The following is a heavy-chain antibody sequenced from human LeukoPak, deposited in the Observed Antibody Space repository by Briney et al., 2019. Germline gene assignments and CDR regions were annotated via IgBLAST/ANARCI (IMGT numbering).Heavy chain of an antibody. V-gene: IGHV3-53*01. D-gene: IGHD1-26*01. Sequence: GGSLRLSCAASGFTVSSNYMSWVRQAPGKGLDWVSVIYSGGSTYYADSVKGRFTISRDNSKNTLYLQINSLRAEDTAVYYCARDRYRIVGATCWGQGTLVTVSS. CDR3: ARDRYRIVGATC. J-gene: IGHJ4*02. CDR2: IYSGGST. CDR1: GFTVSSNY.